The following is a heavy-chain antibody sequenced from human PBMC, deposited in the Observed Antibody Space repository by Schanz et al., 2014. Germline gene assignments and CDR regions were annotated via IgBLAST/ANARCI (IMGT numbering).Heavy chain of an antibody. J-gene: IGHJ4*02. Sequence: QVQLVQSGAEVKKPGASVKVSCKASGYTFTSYGINWVRQAPGQGLEWMGRIIPILGIANYAQKFQGRVTITADRSTSTAYMELSSLRSEDTAVYYCARGYGDSPTDFWGQGPLVTVSS. D-gene: IGHD4-17*01. CDR1: GYTFTSYG. V-gene: IGHV1-69*04. CDR2: IIPILGIA. CDR3: ARGYGDSPTDF.